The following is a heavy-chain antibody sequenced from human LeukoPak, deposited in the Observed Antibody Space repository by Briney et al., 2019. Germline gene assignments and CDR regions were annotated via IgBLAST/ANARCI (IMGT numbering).Heavy chain of an antibody. V-gene: IGHV4-34*01. D-gene: IGHD3-16*02. CDR3: ARQNLNSSLYSFDY. CDR1: GGSFSGYY. Sequence: NTSETLSLTCAFYGGSFSGYYWTWIRQPPGRGLEWIGEINHGGCTNYNPSLKSRVAISVDASKNQFSLKLTSVSAADTAVYYCARQNLNSSLYSFDYWGQGILVTVPS. CDR2: INHGGCT. J-gene: IGHJ4*02.